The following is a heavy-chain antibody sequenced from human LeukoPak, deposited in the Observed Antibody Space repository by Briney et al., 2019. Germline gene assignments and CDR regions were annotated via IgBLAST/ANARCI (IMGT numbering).Heavy chain of an antibody. CDR2: IYYSGNT. Sequence: SETLSLTCTVSGGSISSYHWSWIRQPPGKGLEWIGYIYYSGNTNYNPSLKSRVTISVDTSKNQFSLKLSSVTAADTAVYYCARYYYGSGTTPIMDVWGQGTTVTVSS. CDR1: GGSISSYH. D-gene: IGHD3-10*01. J-gene: IGHJ6*02. V-gene: IGHV4-59*08. CDR3: ARYYYGSGTTPIMDV.